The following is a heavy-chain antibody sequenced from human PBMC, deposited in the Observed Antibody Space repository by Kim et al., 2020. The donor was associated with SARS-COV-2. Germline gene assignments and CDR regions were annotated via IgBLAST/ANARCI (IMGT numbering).Heavy chain of an antibody. CDR2: ISYDGSNK. J-gene: IGHJ3*01. D-gene: IGHD5-12*01. V-gene: IGHV3-30*03. Sequence: GVSLRLSCAASGFTFSGYGMHWVRQAPGKGLEWVTVISYDGSNKYYADSVKGRFTISRDNSKNTLYLQMNSLRAEDTAVYYCASEGRWLQLRAFDFWGQGTMVTVSS. CDR1: GFTFSGYG. CDR3: ASEGRWLQLRAFDF.